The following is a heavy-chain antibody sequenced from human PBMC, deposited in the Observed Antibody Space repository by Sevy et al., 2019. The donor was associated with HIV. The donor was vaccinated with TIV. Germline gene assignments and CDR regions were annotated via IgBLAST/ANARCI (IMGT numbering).Heavy chain of an antibody. CDR1: GYTFTSYY. CDR2: INPSGART. CDR3: ARVEQLYFDY. J-gene: IGHJ4*02. D-gene: IGHD6-13*01. Sequence: ASVKVSCKASGYTFTSYYMHWARQAPGRGLEWMGIINPSGARTSYAQKFQGRVTMTRDTSTSTVYMELSSLRSEDTAVYYCARVEQLYFDYWGQGTLVTVSS. V-gene: IGHV1-46*01.